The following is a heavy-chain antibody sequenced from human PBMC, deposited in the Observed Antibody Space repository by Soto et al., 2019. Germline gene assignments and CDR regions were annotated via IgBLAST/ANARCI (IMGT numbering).Heavy chain of an antibody. CDR1: GYTFSDYY. V-gene: IGHV1-2*02. CDR3: ARESGGATATLDYYYCYMDV. J-gene: IGHJ6*03. CDR2: INPNSGDT. Sequence: QVQLVQSGAEVKKHGASVTVSCKASGYTFSDYYLHWVRQAPGQGPEWMGWINPNSGDTKYAQKLRGRVTMTRDTSVRTAFMELNRLKSDDTAVYYCARESGGATATLDYYYCYMDVWGKGTTVTVSS. D-gene: IGHD5-12*01.